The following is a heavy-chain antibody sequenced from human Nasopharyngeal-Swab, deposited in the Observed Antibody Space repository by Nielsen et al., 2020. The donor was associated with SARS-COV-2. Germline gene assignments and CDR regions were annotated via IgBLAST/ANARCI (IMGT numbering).Heavy chain of an antibody. CDR2: IYYSGST. J-gene: IGHJ4*02. CDR1: GGSISSYY. Sequence: SETLSLTCTVSGGSISSYYWSWIRQPPGKGLEWIGYIYYSGSTNYSPSLKSRVTISVDTSKNQFSLKPSSVTAADTAVYYCARGGSGFLHYVFDYWGQGTLVTVSS. V-gene: IGHV4-59*01. D-gene: IGHD6-19*01. CDR3: ARGGSGFLHYVFDY.